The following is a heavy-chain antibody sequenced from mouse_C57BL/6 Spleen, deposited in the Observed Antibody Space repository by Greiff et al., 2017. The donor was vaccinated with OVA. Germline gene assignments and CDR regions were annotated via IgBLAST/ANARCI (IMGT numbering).Heavy chain of an antibody. CDR1: GYTFTDYE. CDR2: IDPETGGT. V-gene: IGHV1-15*01. Sequence: QVQLQQSGAELVRPGASVTLSCKASGYTFTDYEMHWVKQTPVHGLEWIGAIDPETGGTAYNQKFKGKAILTADKSSSTAYMELRSLTSEDSAVYYCTRFTTVVATEKYYAMDYWGQGTSVTVSS. J-gene: IGHJ4*01. D-gene: IGHD1-1*01. CDR3: TRFTTVVATEKYYAMDY.